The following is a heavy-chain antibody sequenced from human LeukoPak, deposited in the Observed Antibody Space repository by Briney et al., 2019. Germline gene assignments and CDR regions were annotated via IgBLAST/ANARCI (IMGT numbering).Heavy chain of an antibody. J-gene: IGHJ6*03. CDR3: ARNWDYQMDV. V-gene: IGHV4-59*01. CDR2: ISYSGST. CDR1: VGPICDFY. D-gene: IGHD7-27*01. Sequence: KSSETLSLTCSVWVGPICDFYWRCIPRLRGGGLEWIGYISYSGSTNYNPSLKSRVTISLDTSKNQFSLKLSSVTAADTAVYYCARNWDYQMDVWGKGTTVTVSS.